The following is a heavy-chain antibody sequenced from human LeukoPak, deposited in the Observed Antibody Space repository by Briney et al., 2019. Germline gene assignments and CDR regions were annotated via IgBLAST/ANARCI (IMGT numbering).Heavy chain of an antibody. D-gene: IGHD6-19*01. V-gene: IGHV7-4-1*02. J-gene: IGHJ4*02. CDR1: GYTFTGYY. CDR3: ARETGSGWYGY. CDR2: INTNTGNP. Sequence: GPVKVSCKASGYTFTGYYMHWVRQAPGQGLEWMGWINTNTGNPTYAQGFTGRFVFSLDTSVSTAYLQISSLKAEDTAVYYCARETGSGWYGYWGQGTLVTVSS.